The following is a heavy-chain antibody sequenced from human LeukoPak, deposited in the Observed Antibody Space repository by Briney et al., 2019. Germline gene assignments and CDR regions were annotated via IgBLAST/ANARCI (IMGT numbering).Heavy chain of an antibody. V-gene: IGHV3-20*04. Sequence: GGSLRLSCAASGFTFDDYGMTWVRQAPGKGLEWVSGIDWNGDRTGYADSVRGRFAITRDNAKNSLYLQMNSLRAEDTALYYCARSAYYGSGSYSDHWGQGTLVTVSS. J-gene: IGHJ4*02. CDR1: GFTFDDYG. CDR2: IDWNGDRT. D-gene: IGHD3-10*01. CDR3: ARSAYYGSGSYSDH.